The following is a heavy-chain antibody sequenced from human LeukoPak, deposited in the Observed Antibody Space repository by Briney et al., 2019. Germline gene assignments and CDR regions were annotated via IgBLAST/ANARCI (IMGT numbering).Heavy chain of an antibody. D-gene: IGHD2-2*01. Sequence: GGSLRLSCAASGFTFSSYAMSWVRQAPGTGLEWVSAISGSGGSTYYADSVKGRFTISRDNSKNTLYLQMNSLRAEDTAVYYCAKGPDCSSTSCYGNWFDPWGQGTLVTVSS. CDR3: AKGPDCSSTSCYGNWFDP. CDR1: GFTFSSYA. V-gene: IGHV3-23*01. J-gene: IGHJ5*02. CDR2: ISGSGGST.